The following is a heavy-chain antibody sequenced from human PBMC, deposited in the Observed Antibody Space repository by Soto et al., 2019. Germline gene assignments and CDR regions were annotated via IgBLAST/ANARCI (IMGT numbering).Heavy chain of an antibody. Sequence: QVPLVESGGGVVQPGRSLRLSCAASGFTFSSYAMHWVRQAPGKGLEWVAVISYDGSNKYYADSVKGRFTISRDNSKNTLYLQMNSLRAEDTAVYYCARDSGAFDIWGQGTMVTVSS. CDR2: ISYDGSNK. V-gene: IGHV3-30-3*01. J-gene: IGHJ3*02. CDR1: GFTFSSYA. CDR3: ARDSGAFDI.